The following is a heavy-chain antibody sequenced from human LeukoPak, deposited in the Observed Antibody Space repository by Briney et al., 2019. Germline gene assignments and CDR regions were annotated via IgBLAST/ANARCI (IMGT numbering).Heavy chain of an antibody. D-gene: IGHD2/OR15-2a*01. CDR2: VYHVGTT. V-gene: IGHV4-38-2*02. CDR1: GYSISSGYY. J-gene: IGHJ3*02. Sequence: SETLSLTCTVSGYSISSGYYWGWIRQPPGKGLEWIGVYHVGTTDYNPSLKSRVTISVDTSKNQFSLKLSSVTAADTAVYYCARVSSAFDIWGQGTMVTVSS. CDR3: ARVSSAFDI.